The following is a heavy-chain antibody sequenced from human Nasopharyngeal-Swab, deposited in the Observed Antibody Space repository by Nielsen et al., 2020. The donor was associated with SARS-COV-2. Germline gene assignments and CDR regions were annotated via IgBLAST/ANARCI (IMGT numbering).Heavy chain of an antibody. J-gene: IGHJ6*03. CDR3: ARVHYYDILTGYHFYMDV. CDR2: IIPIFGTA. V-gene: IGHV1-69*06. Sequence: WVRQAPGQGLEWMGGIIPIFGTANYAQKFQGRVTITADKSTSTAYMELSSLRSEDTAVYYCARVHYYDILTGYHFYMDVWGKGTTVTASS. D-gene: IGHD3-9*01.